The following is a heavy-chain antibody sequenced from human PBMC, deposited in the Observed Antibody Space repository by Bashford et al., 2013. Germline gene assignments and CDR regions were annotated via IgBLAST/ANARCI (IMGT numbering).Heavy chain of an antibody. CDR3: AADKDGAIIS. V-gene: IGHV4-39*07. CDR1: GGSISSSSYD. D-gene: IGHD2-21*01. J-gene: IGHJ5*01. Sequence: SETLSLTCTVSGGSISSSSYDWTWIRQPPGKGLEWIGEINQGGSTKYNPSLKSRVTISVDTSKNQFSLKMTSMTAADTAVYYCAADKDGAIISWGHRTLVTVSS. CDR2: INQGGST.